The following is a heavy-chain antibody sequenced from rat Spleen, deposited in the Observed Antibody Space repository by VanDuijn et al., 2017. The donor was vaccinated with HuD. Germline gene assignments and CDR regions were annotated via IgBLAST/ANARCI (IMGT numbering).Heavy chain of an antibody. V-gene: IGHV2S8*01. Sequence: QVQLKESGPGLVQSSQTLSLTCTVSGFSLTSNGVSWVRQPPGEGLEWIAAISSGGSTYYNSALKSRLSISRDTSKSQVFLKMSSLKTEDTATYYCARKDANWEDWGQGVMVTVSS. CDR2: ISSGGST. CDR1: GFSLTSNG. J-gene: IGHJ2*01. CDR3: ARKDANWED. D-gene: IGHD5-1*01.